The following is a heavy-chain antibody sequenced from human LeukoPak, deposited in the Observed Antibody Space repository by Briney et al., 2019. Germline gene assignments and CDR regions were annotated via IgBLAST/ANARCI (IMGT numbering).Heavy chain of an antibody. D-gene: IGHD6-13*01. CDR3: ARGTAAAGKTKFDY. CDR1: GGSFSGYY. CDR2: INHSGST. V-gene: IGHV4-34*01. Sequence: PSETLSLTCAVYGGSFSGYYWSWIRQPPGKGLEWIGEINHSGSTNYNPSLKSRVTISVDTSKNQFSLKLSSVTTADTAVCYCARGTAAAGKTKFDYWGQGTLVTVSP. J-gene: IGHJ4*02.